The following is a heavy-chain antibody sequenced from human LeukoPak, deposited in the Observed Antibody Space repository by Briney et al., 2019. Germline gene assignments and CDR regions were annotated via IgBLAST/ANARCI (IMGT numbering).Heavy chain of an antibody. Sequence: ASVKVSCKASGYTFTSYDINWVRQATGQGLEWMGWMNPNSGNTGYAQKFQGRVTMTRNTAISTAYMELRSLRSEDTAVYYCARPMTTVTTYDALDIWGQGTMVTISS. D-gene: IGHD4-17*01. J-gene: IGHJ3*02. CDR1: GYTFTSYD. V-gene: IGHV1-8*01. CDR3: ARPMTTVTTYDALDI. CDR2: MNPNSGNT.